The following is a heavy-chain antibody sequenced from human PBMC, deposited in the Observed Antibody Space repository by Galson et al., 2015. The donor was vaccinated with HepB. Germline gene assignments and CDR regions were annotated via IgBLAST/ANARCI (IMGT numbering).Heavy chain of an antibody. CDR1: GFTFSGSA. CDR2: IRSKANSYAT. D-gene: IGHD6-19*01. CDR3: TRPGSSSVAGTGGYGMDV. V-gene: IGHV3-73*01. J-gene: IGHJ6*02. Sequence: SLRLSCAASGFTFSGSAMHWVRQASGKGLEWVGRIRSKANSYATAYAASVKGRFTISRDDSKNTAYLQMNSLKTEDTAVYYCTRPGSSSVAGTGGYGMDVWGQGTTVTVSS.